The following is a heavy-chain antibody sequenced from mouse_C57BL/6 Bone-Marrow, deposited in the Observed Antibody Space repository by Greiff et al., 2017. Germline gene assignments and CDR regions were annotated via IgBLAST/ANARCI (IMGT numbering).Heavy chain of an antibody. Sequence: EVKLQESGPGLVKPSQSLSLTCSVTGYSITSGYYWNWIRQFPGNKLEWMGYISYDGSNNYNPSLKNRISITRDTSKNQFFLKLNSVTTEDTATYYCARLPITTVVATTSHWYFDVWGTGTTVTVSS. J-gene: IGHJ1*03. V-gene: IGHV3-6*01. CDR3: ARLPITTVVATTSHWYFDV. CDR1: GYSITSGYY. D-gene: IGHD1-1*01. CDR2: ISYDGSN.